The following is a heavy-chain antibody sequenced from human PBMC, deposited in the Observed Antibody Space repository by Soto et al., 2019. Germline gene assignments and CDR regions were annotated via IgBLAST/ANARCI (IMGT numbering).Heavy chain of an antibody. D-gene: IGHD3-10*01. CDR1: VGSFSGYY. J-gene: IGHJ6*02. Sequence: SETLSLTCSVYVGSFSGYYWSWIRQPPGKGLEWIGEINHSGSTNYNPSLKSRVTISVDTSKNQFSLKLSSVTAADAAVYDGARGPYYGSGGSVGMDVWGQGNTVTV. CDR3: ARGPYYGSGGSVGMDV. V-gene: IGHV4-34*01. CDR2: INHSGST.